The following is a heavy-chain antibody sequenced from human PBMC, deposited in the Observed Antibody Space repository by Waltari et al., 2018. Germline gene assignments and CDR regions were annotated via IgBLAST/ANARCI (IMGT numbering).Heavy chain of an antibody. J-gene: IGHJ5*02. Sequence: QVQLVQSGAEVKKPGASVKVSCKAPGYTFTSYGISWVRPAPGQGLEWMGWISAYNGNTNYAQKLQGRVTMTTDTSTSTAYMELRSLRSDDTAVYYCARQLGDYISRGNWFDPWGQGTLDTVSS. V-gene: IGHV1-18*01. CDR2: ISAYNGNT. CDR1: GYTFTSYG. CDR3: ARQLGDYISRGNWFDP. D-gene: IGHD3-16*01.